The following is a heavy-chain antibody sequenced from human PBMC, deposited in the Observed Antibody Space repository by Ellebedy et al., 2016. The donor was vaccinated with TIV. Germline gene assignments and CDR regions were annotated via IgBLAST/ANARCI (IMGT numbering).Heavy chain of an antibody. Sequence: GRFTISRDNAKNSLYLQLSSLRAEDTAVYYCARNPVIAGTDAFDIWGQGTLVTVSS. CDR3: ARNPVIAGTDAFDI. V-gene: IGHV3-11*06. D-gene: IGHD1-1*01. J-gene: IGHJ3*02.